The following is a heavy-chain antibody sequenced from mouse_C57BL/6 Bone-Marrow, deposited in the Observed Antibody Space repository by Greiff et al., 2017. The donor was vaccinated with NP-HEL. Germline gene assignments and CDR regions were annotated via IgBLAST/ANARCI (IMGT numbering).Heavy chain of an antibody. J-gene: IGHJ2*01. CDR3: ARKGNAHFDY. Sequence: EVQLQQSGPVLVKPGASVKMSCKASGYTFTDYYMNWVKQSHGKSLEWIGVINPYNGGTSYNQKFKGKATVTVDKSSSTAYMELNSLTSEDSAVYYCARKGNAHFDYWGQGTTLTVSS. CDR1: GYTFTDYY. D-gene: IGHD2-1*01. V-gene: IGHV1-19*01. CDR2: INPYNGGT.